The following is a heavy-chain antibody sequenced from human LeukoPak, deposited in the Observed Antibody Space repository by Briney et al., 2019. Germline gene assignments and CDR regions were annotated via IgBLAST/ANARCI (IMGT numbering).Heavy chain of an antibody. D-gene: IGHD3-22*01. Sequence: PGGSLRLSCAASGFTVSSNYMSWVRQAPGKGLEWVSVIYSGGSTYYADSVKGRFAISRDNSKNTLYLQMNSLRAEDTAVYYCARDTYYYDSSGYPNWYFDLWGRGTLVTVSS. CDR3: ARDTYYYDSSGYPNWYFDL. CDR2: IYSGGST. V-gene: IGHV3-53*01. J-gene: IGHJ2*01. CDR1: GFTVSSNY.